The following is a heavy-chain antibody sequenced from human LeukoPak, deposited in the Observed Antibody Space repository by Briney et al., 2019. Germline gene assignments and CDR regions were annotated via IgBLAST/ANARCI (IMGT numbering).Heavy chain of an antibody. D-gene: IGHD2-15*01. V-gene: IGHV3-48*01. CDR1: GFTFSSYS. Sequence: GGSLRLSCAASGFTFSSYSMNWVRQAPGKGLEWVSYISSSSSTIYYADSVKGRFTISRDNAKNSLYLQMNSLRAEDTAVYYCAKSSGEALVYFDYWGQGTLVTVSS. CDR3: AKSSGEALVYFDY. J-gene: IGHJ4*02. CDR2: ISSSSSTI.